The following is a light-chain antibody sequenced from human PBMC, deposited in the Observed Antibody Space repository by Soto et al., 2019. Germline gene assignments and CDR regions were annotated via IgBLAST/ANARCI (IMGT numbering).Light chain of an antibody. J-gene: IGKJ1*01. CDR3: QRYNSFLGT. CDR2: RTS. CDR1: QSISIW. Sequence: DIQMTQSPSTLSASVGDRVTITCRASQSISIWLAWFQQKPGQAPKLLIYRTSTLESGVPSRFSGSGSGTEFTLTISRLQPDDFATYYCQRYNSFLGTFGQGTKVEIK. V-gene: IGKV1-5*03.